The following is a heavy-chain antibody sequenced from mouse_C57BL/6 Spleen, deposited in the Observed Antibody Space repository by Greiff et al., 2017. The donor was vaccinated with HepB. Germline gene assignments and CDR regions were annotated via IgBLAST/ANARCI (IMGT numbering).Heavy chain of an antibody. CDR1: GYTFTSYW. D-gene: IGHD1-1*01. CDR3: ARWDYGSSLFDY. CDR2: IDPSDSYT. V-gene: IGHV1-69*01. J-gene: IGHJ2*01. Sequence: VQLQQSGAELVMPGASVKLSCKASGYTFTSYWMHWVKQRPGQGLEWIGEIDPSDSYTNYNQKFKGKSTLTVDKSSSTAYMQLSSLTSEDSAVYYCARWDYGSSLFDYWGQGTTLTVSS.